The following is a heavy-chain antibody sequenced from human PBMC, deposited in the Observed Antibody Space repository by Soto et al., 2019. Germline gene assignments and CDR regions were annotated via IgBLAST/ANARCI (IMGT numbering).Heavy chain of an antibody. Sequence: GGSLRLSCAASGFTFSSYAMSWVRQAPGKGLEWASDISGSGGITYYADSVKGRFTISRDNSKNTLYLQMNSLRAEDTDVYYFARCEHAAARPFHCYYYGMDVWGQGKTVPVSS. CDR1: GFTFSSYA. D-gene: IGHD6-6*01. V-gene: IGHV3-23*01. CDR2: ISGSGGIT. CDR3: ARCEHAAARPFHCYYYGMDV. J-gene: IGHJ6*02.